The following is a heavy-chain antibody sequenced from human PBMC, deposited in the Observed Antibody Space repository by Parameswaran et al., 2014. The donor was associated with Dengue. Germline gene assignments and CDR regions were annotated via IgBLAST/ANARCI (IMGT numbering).Heavy chain of an antibody. CDR2: TYYRSKWYN. Sequence: ETLSLTCAISGDSVSSNSAAWTWIRQSPSRGPEWLGRTYYRSKWYNDYAESVKSRITIKPDTSKNQFSLQLNSVTPEDTAVYYCARSPSYRSSWFGSPFDYWGQGTLVTVSS. CDR3: ARSPSYRSSWFGSPFDY. CDR1: GDSVSSNSAA. J-gene: IGHJ4*02. V-gene: IGHV6-1*01. D-gene: IGHD6-13*01.